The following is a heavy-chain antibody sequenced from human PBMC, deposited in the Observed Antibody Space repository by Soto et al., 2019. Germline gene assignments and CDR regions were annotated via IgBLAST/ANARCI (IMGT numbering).Heavy chain of an antibody. J-gene: IGHJ1*01. CDR3: ARGLEDCYTEPGPPLAD. V-gene: IGHV4-34*01. D-gene: IGHD2-21*01. CDR2: INHSGST. Sequence: SETLSLTCAVYGGSFSGYYWNWIRQPPGKGLEWIGEINHSGSTNYNPSLKSRVSISVDTSKNQFPLKLSSVTAADTAVYYCARGLEDCYTEPGPPLADWGQGTLVTVSS. CDR1: GGSFSGYY.